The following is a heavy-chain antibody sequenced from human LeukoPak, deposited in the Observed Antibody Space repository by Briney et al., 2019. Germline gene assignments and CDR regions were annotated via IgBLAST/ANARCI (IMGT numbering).Heavy chain of an antibody. CDR2: IRSKANSYAT. J-gene: IGHJ4*02. D-gene: IGHD3-22*01. V-gene: IGHV3-73*01. CDR3: TTSYYYDGSGYYVLPDFDY. Sequence: GGSLRLSCAASGFTFSGSTMHWVRQASGKGLEWVGRIRSKANSYATAYAASVKGRFTISRDDSKNTAYLQMNSLKTEDTAVYYCTTSYYYDGSGYYVLPDFDYWGQGTLVTVSS. CDR1: GFTFSGST.